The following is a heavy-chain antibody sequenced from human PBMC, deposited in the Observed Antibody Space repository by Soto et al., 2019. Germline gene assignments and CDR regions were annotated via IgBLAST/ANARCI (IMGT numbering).Heavy chain of an antibody. CDR2: IYYSGST. D-gene: IGHD4-17*01. CDR3: ARHARGDLHFDY. Sequence: PSETLSLTCTVSGGSISSYYWSWIRQPPGKGLEWIGYIYYSGSTNYNPSLKSRVTISVDTSKNQFSLKLSSVTAADTAMYYCARHARGDLHFDYWGQGTLVTVSS. V-gene: IGHV4-59*08. J-gene: IGHJ4*02. CDR1: GGSISSYY.